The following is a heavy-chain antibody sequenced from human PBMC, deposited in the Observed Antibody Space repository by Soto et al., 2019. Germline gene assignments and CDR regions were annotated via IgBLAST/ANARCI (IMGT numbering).Heavy chain of an antibody. V-gene: IGHV1-18*04. CDR1: GYTFTSYG. J-gene: IGHJ4*02. D-gene: IGHD3-3*01. Sequence: ASVKVSCKASGYTFTSYGISWVRQAPGQGLEWMGWISAYNGNTNYAQKLQGRVTMTTDTYTSTAYMELRSLRSDDTAVYYCARDSITIFGVVIRGRLGYFDYWGQGTLVTVSS. CDR3: ARDSITIFGVVIRGRLGYFDY. CDR2: ISAYNGNT.